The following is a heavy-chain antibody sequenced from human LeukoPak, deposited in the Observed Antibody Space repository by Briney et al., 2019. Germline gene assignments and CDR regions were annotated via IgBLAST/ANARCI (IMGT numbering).Heavy chain of an antibody. CDR2: ISYDGSNK. CDR3: AREDYDSSGYYIDY. CDR1: GFTFSSYA. J-gene: IGHJ4*02. D-gene: IGHD3-22*01. V-gene: IGHV3-30-3*01. Sequence: GGSLRLSCAAPGFTFSSYAMHWVRQAPGKGLEWVAVISYDGSNKYYADSVKGRFTISRDNSKNTLYLQMNSLRAEDTAVYYCAREDYDSSGYYIDYWGQGTLVTVSS.